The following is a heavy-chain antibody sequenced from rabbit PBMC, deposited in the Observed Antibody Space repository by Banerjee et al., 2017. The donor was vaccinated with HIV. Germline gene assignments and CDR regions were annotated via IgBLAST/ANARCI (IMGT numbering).Heavy chain of an antibody. CDR3: ARESGSSDYRRLDL. Sequence: QQQLEESGGGLVKPGGTLTLTCKASGIDFSSYYYMCWVRQAPGKGLELIACIYTGSSGSTYYASWAKGRFTISKTSSTTVTLQMTSLTAADTATYFCARESGSSDYRRLDLWGQGTLVTVS. J-gene: IGHJ3*01. D-gene: IGHD8-1*01. CDR1: GIDFSSYYY. CDR2: IYTGSSGST. V-gene: IGHV1S45*01.